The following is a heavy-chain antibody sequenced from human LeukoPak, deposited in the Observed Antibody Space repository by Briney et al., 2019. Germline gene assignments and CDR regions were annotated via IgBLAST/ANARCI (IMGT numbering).Heavy chain of an antibody. D-gene: IGHD3-22*01. Sequence: SVKVSCKASGGTFSSYAISWVRPAPGQGLEWMGRIIPILGLANYAQKFQGRVTITADKSTSTAYMELSSLRSEDTAVYYCARGNYYDSSVPEYWGQGTLVTVSS. V-gene: IGHV1-69*04. J-gene: IGHJ4*02. CDR1: GGTFSSYA. CDR3: ARGNYYDSSVPEY. CDR2: IIPILGLA.